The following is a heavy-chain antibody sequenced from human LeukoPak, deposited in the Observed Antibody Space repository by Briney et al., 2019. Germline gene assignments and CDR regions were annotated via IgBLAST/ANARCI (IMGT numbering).Heavy chain of an antibody. Sequence: GRSLRLSCAASGFTFSSYGMHWVRQAPGKGLEWVAVISYDGSNKYYADSAKGRFTISRDNSKNTLYLQMNSLRAEDTAVYYCAKGITMVRGPEPNFDYWGQGTLVTVSS. J-gene: IGHJ4*02. CDR3: AKGITMVRGPEPNFDY. CDR2: ISYDGSNK. CDR1: GFTFSSYG. V-gene: IGHV3-30*18. D-gene: IGHD3-10*01.